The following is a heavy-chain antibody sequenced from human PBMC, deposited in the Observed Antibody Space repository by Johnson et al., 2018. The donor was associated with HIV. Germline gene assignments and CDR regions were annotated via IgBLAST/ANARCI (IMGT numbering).Heavy chain of an antibody. CDR1: GFTFSDYY. D-gene: IGHD3-3*01. Sequence: QVQLVESGGGLVKPGGSLRLSCAASGFTFSDYYMSWIRQVPGKGLEWVSGISGTGGNTYYTESVKGRFTISRDNSKNTLYLQMNSLRAEDAAVYYCAKDLRITVFGAVTPDAFDVWGQGTMVTVSS. V-gene: IGHV3-11*01. CDR3: AKDLRITVFGAVTPDAFDV. J-gene: IGHJ3*01. CDR2: ISGTGGNT.